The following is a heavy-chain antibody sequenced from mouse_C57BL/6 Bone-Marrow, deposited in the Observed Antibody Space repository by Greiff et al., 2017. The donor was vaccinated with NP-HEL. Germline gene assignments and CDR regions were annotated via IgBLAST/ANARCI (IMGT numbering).Heavy chain of an antibody. V-gene: IGHV1-19*01. Sequence: EVKLQQSGPVLVKPGASVKMSCKASGYTFTDYYMNWVKQSHGKSLEWIGVINPYNGGTSYNQKFKGKATLTVDKSSSTAYMELNSLTSEDSAVYYCARGGGSSYVRFAYWGQGTLVTVSA. D-gene: IGHD1-1*01. CDR2: INPYNGGT. CDR3: ARGGGSSYVRFAY. J-gene: IGHJ3*01. CDR1: GYTFTDYY.